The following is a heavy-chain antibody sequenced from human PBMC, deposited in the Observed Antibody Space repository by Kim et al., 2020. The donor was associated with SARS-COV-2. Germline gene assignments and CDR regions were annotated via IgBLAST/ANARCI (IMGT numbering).Heavy chain of an antibody. CDR3: AKSAARVSLAVAGPHLDY. J-gene: IGHJ4*02. V-gene: IGHV3-23*01. CDR1: GFTFSSYA. Sequence: GGSLRLSCAASGFTFSSYAMSWVRQAPGKGLEWVSAISGSGGSTYYADSVKGRFTISRDNSKNTLYLQMNSLRAEDTAVYYCAKSAARVSLAVAGPHLDYWGQGTLVTVSS. CDR2: ISGSGGST. D-gene: IGHD6-19*01.